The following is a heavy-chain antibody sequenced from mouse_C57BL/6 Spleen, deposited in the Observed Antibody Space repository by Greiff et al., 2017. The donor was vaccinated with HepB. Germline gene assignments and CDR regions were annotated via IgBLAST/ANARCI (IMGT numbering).Heavy chain of an antibody. CDR1: GFSLTSYG. J-gene: IGHJ1*03. CDR3: ASGRGYGHWYFDV. CDR2: IWSGGST. Sequence: VKLMESGPGLVQPSQSLSITCTVSGFSLTSYGVHWVRQSPGKGLEWLGVIWSGGSTDYNAAFISRLSISKDNSKSQVFFKMNSLQADDTAIYYCASGRGYGHWYFDVWGTGTTVTVSS. D-gene: IGHD2-2*01. V-gene: IGHV2-2*01.